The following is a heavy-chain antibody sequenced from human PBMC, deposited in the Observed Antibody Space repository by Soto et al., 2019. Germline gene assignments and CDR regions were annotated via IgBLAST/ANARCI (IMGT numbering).Heavy chain of an antibody. D-gene: IGHD7-27*01. V-gene: IGHV4-30-4*01. CDR2: IYDSGST. CDR1: GGSISSAYYY. Sequence: QVQLQESGPGLVKPSQTQSLTCTVSGGSISSAYYYWSWIRQPPGKGLEWIGHIYDSGSTYSNPSLQSQVTISMDTSKNQFSLKLSSVTAADTAVYYCARGPSGDKVDYWGQGTLVTVSS. J-gene: IGHJ4*02. CDR3: ARGPSGDKVDY.